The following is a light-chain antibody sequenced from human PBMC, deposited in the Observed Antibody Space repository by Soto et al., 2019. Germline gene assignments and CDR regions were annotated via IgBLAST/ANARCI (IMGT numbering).Light chain of an antibody. CDR1: SSDVGGHNF. V-gene: IGLV2-14*01. J-gene: IGLJ1*01. CDR3: ISYTTTNTYV. Sequence: LTQPASVSASPGQSITISCTGTSSDVGGHNFVSWYQHHPGKAPRLIIFLVTNRPSGVSNRFSASKSGSTASLTISGLQAEDEADYYCISYTTTNTYVFGTGTKVTVL. CDR2: LVT.